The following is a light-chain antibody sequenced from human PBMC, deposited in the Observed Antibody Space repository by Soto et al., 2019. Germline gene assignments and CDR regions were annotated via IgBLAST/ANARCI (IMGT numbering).Light chain of an antibody. J-gene: IGKJ5*01. CDR3: QQYNNWPPIT. CDR2: GAS. V-gene: IGKV3D-15*01. CDR1: QSVSSY. Sequence: ESVLTQSPGTLSLSPGDRATLSCRASQSVSSYLAWYQQKPGQAPRLLIYGASTRATGIPARFSGSGSGTEFTLSISSLQSEDSAVYYCQQYNNWPPITFGQGTRLEI.